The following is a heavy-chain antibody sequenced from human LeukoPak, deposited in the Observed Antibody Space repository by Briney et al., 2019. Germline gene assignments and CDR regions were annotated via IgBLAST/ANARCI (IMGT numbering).Heavy chain of an antibody. CDR3: ARDRAYTSYDY. Sequence: GGSLRLSCAAPEFIFRDFWIHWVRQAPGKGLEWVANINQDRSQKFYADSVAGRFTISRDTAQSSVHLQMNSLRVEDTAVYFCARDRAYTSYDYWGQGILVTVSS. CDR1: EFIFRDFW. V-gene: IGHV3-7*01. CDR2: INQDRSQK. D-gene: IGHD3-16*01. J-gene: IGHJ4*02.